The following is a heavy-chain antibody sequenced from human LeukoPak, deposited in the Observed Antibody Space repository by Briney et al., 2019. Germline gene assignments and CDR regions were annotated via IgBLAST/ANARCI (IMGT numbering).Heavy chain of an antibody. V-gene: IGHV1-2*02. CDR3: ARGYYDFWSGYSDYFDY. J-gene: IGHJ4*02. D-gene: IGHD3-3*01. CDR2: INPNSGGT. Sequence: GASVKVSCKASGYTFTGYYMHWVRQAPGQELEWMGWINPNSGGTNYAQKFQGRVTMTRDTSISTAYMELSRLRSDDTAVYYCARGYYDFWSGYSDYFDYWGQGTLVTVSS. CDR1: GYTFTGYY.